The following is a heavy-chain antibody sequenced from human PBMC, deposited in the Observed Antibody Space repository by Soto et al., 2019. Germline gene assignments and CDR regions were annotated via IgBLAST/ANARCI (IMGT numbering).Heavy chain of an antibody. V-gene: IGHV3-9*01. CDR1: GFTFDDYA. D-gene: IGHD3-3*01. CDR2: ISWNSGSI. J-gene: IGHJ4*02. CDR3: ARDMGDDYWSDSKAFDY. Sequence: EVQLVESGGGLVQPGRSLSLFCAASGFTFDDYAMHWVRQAPGKGLEWVSGISWNSGSIGYADSVKGRFTISRDNAKHSLSRQMNSLRTEDTAFYYCARDMGDDYWSDSKAFDYWGQGTLVTVSS.